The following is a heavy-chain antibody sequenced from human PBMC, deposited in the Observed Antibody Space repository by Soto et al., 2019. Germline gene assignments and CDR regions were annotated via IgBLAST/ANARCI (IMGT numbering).Heavy chain of an antibody. V-gene: IGHV3-11*01. CDR3: ARAVNWNEFDP. Sequence: LRLSCAASGFTFRDYYMSWIRQAPGKGLEWVSYIHSSGATIYYADSVKGRFTISRDNAKNSLYLQMNSLRAEDTAVYYCARAVNWNEFDPWGQGTLVTVSS. J-gene: IGHJ5*02. D-gene: IGHD1-1*01. CDR2: IHSSGATI. CDR1: GFTFRDYY.